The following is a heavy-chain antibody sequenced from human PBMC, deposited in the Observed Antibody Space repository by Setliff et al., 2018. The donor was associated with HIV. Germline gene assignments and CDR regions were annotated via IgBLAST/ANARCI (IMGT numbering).Heavy chain of an antibody. V-gene: IGHV4-39*01. CDR1: GGSIISSTYY. J-gene: IGHJ6*03. CDR3: ARHGVFYYYYYMDV. CDR2: IYYSGST. Sequence: SETLSLTCSVSGGSIISSTYYWGWIRQPPGKGLEWIGSIYYSGSTYYNPSLKSRVTISVDTSKNQFPLNLSSVTAADTAVYYCARHGVFYYYYYMDVWGKGTTVTVSS.